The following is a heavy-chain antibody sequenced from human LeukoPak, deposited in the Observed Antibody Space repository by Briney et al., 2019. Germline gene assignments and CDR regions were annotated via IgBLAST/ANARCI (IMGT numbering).Heavy chain of an antibody. J-gene: IGHJ6*02. V-gene: IGHV1-18*01. CDR1: GYTFTSYG. CDR2: ISTYNGNT. CDR3: AREGYYDSSGYYAFYGMDV. D-gene: IGHD3-22*01. Sequence: ASVKVSCKASGYTFTSYGISWVREAPGQGLEWIGWISTYNGNTNYAQKLQGRVTMTTDTSTSTAYMERRSLRSDDTAVYYCAREGYYDSSGYYAFYGMDVWGQGTTVTVSS.